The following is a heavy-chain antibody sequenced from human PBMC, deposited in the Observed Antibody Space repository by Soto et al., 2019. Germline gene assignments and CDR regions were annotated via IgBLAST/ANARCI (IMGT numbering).Heavy chain of an antibody. Sequence: SETLSLTCTVSGGSISGYYWSWIRQPPGKGLEWIGYIYYSGSINYNPSLKSRITISVDTSKNQLSLKLTSVSAADTAVYYCARQPPDTAAFDIWGQGTMVTVS. CDR2: IYYSGSI. D-gene: IGHD5-18*01. V-gene: IGHV4-59*08. J-gene: IGHJ3*02. CDR3: ARQPPDTAAFDI. CDR1: GGSISGYY.